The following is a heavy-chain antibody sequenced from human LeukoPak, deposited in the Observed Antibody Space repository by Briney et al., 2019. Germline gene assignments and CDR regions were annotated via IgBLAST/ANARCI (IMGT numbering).Heavy chain of an antibody. CDR1: GFTFDDYA. CDR3: AKDYSSSWYGYFDY. V-gene: IGHV3-9*01. Sequence: GGSLRLSCAASGFTFDDYAMHWVRQAPGKGLEWVSGISWNSGSIGYADSVKGRFTISRDNAKNSLYLQMNSLRAEDTALYYCAKDYSSSWYGYFDYWGQGTLVTVSS. J-gene: IGHJ4*02. CDR2: ISWNSGSI. D-gene: IGHD6-13*01.